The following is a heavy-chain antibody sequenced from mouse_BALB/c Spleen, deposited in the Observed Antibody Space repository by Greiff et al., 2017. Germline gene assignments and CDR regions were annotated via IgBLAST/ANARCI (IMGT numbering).Heavy chain of an antibody. J-gene: IGHJ2*01. V-gene: IGHV5-6-3*01. D-gene: IGHD2-4*01. CDR1: GFTFSSYG. Sequence: DVKLVESGGGLVQPGGSLKLSCAASGFTFSSYGMSWVRQTPDKRLELVATINSNGGSTYYPDSVKGRFTISRDNAKNTLYLQMSSLKSEDTAMYYCARVLDYDYFDYWGQGTTLTVSS. CDR2: INSNGGST. CDR3: ARVLDYDYFDY.